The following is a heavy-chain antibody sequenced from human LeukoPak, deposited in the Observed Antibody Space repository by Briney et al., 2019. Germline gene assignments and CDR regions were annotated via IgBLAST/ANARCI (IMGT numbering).Heavy chain of an antibody. Sequence: SETLSLTCTVSGGSISSYYWSWIRQPPGKGLEWIGYIYYSGSTNYNPSLKSRVTISVDTSKNQFSLKLSSVTAADTAVYYCARLGYYDSSGYYYAFDIWGQGTMVTVSS. D-gene: IGHD3-22*01. V-gene: IGHV4-59*01. J-gene: IGHJ3*02. CDR1: GGSISSYY. CDR3: ARLGYYDSSGYYYAFDI. CDR2: IYYSGST.